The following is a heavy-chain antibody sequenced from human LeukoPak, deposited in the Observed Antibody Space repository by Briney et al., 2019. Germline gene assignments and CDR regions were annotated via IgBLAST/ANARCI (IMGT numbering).Heavy chain of an antibody. CDR1: GFTFLTYA. V-gene: IGHV3-23*01. CDR3: AKSDYYDSSGHPSSFDY. Sequence: PGGSLRLSCAASGFTFLTYAMNWVRQAPGEGLEWVAGISGGSGSTYYADSAKGRFTISRDNSKNTLYLQMNSLRVEDTAIYYCAKSDYYDSSGHPSSFDYWGQGTLVTVSS. J-gene: IGHJ4*02. CDR2: ISGGSGST. D-gene: IGHD3-22*01.